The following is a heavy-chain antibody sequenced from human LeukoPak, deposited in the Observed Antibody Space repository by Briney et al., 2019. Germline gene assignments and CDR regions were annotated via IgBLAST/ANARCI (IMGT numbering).Heavy chain of an antibody. Sequence: SETLSLTCAVYGGSFSGYYWSWIRQPLGKGLEWIGEINHSENTDYNPSLKSRVTISVDTSKNQFSLKLSSVAAADTAVYYCARDNSYYYDSSGYYWGFFDYWGQGTLVTVSS. D-gene: IGHD3-22*01. CDR2: INHSENT. J-gene: IGHJ4*02. V-gene: IGHV4-34*01. CDR3: ARDNSYYYDSSGYYWGFFDY. CDR1: GGSFSGYY.